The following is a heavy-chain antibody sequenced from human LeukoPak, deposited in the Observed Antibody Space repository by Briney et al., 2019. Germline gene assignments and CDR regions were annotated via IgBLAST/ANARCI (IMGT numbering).Heavy chain of an antibody. CDR3: ATLKGWYGEGCSDC. CDR2: IHPDGRT. Sequence: PGGSLRLSCAASGVTVSSIYMGWVRQAPGKELAWVSVIHPDGRTCYTESVKGRFTISRDSSENSLFLQMDSLTAEDTAVYYCATLKGWYGEGCSDCWGQGTLVTVSS. CDR1: GVTVSSIY. J-gene: IGHJ4*02. D-gene: IGHD3-10*01. V-gene: IGHV3-53*01.